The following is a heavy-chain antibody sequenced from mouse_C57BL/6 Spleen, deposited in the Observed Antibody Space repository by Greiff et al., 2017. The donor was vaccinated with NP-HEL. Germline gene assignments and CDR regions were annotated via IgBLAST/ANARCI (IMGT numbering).Heavy chain of an antibody. CDR1: GYTFTSYG. CDR2: IYPRSGNT. D-gene: IGHD1-1*01. Sequence: VQLQQSGAELARPGASVKLSCKASGYTFTSYGISWVKQRTGQGLEWIGEIYPRSGNTYYNEKFKGKATLTADKSSSTAYMELRSLTSEDSAVYFCAMGYYGSSSYAMDYWGQGTSVTVSS. V-gene: IGHV1-81*01. J-gene: IGHJ4*01. CDR3: AMGYYGSSSYAMDY.